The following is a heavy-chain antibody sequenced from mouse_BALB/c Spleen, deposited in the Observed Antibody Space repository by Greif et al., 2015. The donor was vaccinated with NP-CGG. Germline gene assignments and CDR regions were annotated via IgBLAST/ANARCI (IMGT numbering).Heavy chain of an antibody. CDR2: ISSGSSTI. CDR3: ARSGSTWFAY. J-gene: IGHJ3*01. Sequence: EVQLQESGGGLVQPGGSRRLSCAASGFTFSSFGMHWVRQAPEKGLEWVAYISSGSSTIYYADTVKGRFTISRDNPKNTLFLQMTSLRSEDTAMYYCARSGSTWFAYWGQGTLVTVSA. CDR1: GFTFSSFG. D-gene: IGHD1-1*01. V-gene: IGHV5-17*02.